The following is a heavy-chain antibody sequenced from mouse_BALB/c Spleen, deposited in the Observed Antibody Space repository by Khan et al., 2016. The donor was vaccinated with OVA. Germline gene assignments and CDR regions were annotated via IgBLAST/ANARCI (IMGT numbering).Heavy chain of an antibody. J-gene: IGHJ3*01. D-gene: IGHD2-2*01. CDR2: IFPGTGTT. Sequence: QVQLQQSGAELVKPGTSVKLSCKTSGYTFPSYWIQWVKQRPGQGLGWIGQIFPGTGTTYYNYNFKDKATPTVDTSSNSAYMQLTSLTAEDSAVYFCARGYFGNDEFVYWGQGTLVTVSP. CDR3: ARGYFGNDEFVY. V-gene: IGHV1S132*01. CDR1: GYTFPSYW.